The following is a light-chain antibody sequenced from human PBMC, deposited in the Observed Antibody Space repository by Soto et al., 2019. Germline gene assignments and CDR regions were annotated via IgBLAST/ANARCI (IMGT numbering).Light chain of an antibody. CDR3: QSYDNSLSGLYV. CDR1: SSNIGAGYD. CDR2: GNT. V-gene: IGLV1-40*01. Sequence: QSALTQPPSVSGAPGQRVTISCTGSSSNIGAGYDVHWYQQLPGTAPKLLIYGNTNRPSGVPDRFSGSKSGTSASLAITGLQAEDEADYYCQSYDNSLSGLYVFGTGTKVTVL. J-gene: IGLJ1*01.